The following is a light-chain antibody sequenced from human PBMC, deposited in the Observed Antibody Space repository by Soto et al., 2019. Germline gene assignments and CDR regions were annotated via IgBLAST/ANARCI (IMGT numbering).Light chain of an antibody. J-gene: IGKJ2*01. CDR2: AAS. CDR3: QQSYSTPYT. CDR1: QSITTY. V-gene: IGKV1-39*01. Sequence: DIQMTQSPSSLSASVGDRVTIPCRASQSITTYLNWYQQKPGKAPKLLISAASSLQSGVPSRFSGSGSGTDFTLTISILQPEDFATYYCQQSYSTPYTFGQGTKLEIK.